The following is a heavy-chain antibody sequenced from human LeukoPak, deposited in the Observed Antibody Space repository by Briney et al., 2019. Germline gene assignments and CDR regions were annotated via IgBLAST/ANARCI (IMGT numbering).Heavy chain of an antibody. J-gene: IGHJ4*02. CDR1: GFTFSSYG. CDR3: AKDRDRFVVVVAATRRLFDY. CDR2: IRYDGSNK. D-gene: IGHD2-15*01. Sequence: GGSLRLSCAASGFTFSSYGMHWVRQAPGKGLEWVAFIRYDGSNKYYADSVKGRFTISRDNSKNTLYLQMNSLRAEGTAVYYCAKDRDRFVVVVAATRRLFDYWGQGTLVTVSS. V-gene: IGHV3-30*02.